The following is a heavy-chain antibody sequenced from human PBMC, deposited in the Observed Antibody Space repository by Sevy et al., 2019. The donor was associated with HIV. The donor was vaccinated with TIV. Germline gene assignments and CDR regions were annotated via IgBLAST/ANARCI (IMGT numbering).Heavy chain of an antibody. CDR3: ARRRPFYVDYVRRKGGDYFDS. CDR1: GFTFSSYS. V-gene: IGHV3-48*01. D-gene: IGHD4-17*01. Sequence: GGSLRLSCAASGFTFSSYSMNWVRQAPGKGLEWVSYISSSSTIYYGDSVKGRFTISRDNAKNSLYLQMNSLRAEDTAVYYCARRRPFYVDYVRRKGGDYFDSWGQGTLVTVTS. J-gene: IGHJ4*02. CDR2: ISSSSTI.